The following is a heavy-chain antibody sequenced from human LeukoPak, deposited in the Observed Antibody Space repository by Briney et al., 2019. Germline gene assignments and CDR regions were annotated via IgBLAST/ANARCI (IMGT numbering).Heavy chain of an antibody. J-gene: IGHJ4*02. CDR3: ARGFYDFWSGWYYFDY. V-gene: IGHV4-61*02. CDR2: IYTCGST. CDR1: GGSISSGSYY. Sequence: SETLSLTCTVSGGSISSGSYYWSWIRQPAGKGLEWIGRIYTCGSTNYNPSLKSRVTISVDTSKNQFSLKLSSVTAADTAVYYCARGFYDFWSGWYYFDYWGQGTLVTVSS. D-gene: IGHD3-3*01.